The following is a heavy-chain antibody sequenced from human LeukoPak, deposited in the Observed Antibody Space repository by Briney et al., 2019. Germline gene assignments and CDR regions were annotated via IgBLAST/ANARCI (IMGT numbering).Heavy chain of an antibody. CDR2: ISSSSSTI. J-gene: IGHJ4*02. V-gene: IGHV3-48*04. Sequence: QPGGSLRLSCAASGFTFSSYSMNWVRQAPGKGLEWVSYISSSSSTIYYADSVKGRFTISRDNAKSSLYLQMNILRAEDTAVYYCSRSLDYLGQGALVTVSS. CDR3: SRSLDY. CDR1: GFTFSSYS.